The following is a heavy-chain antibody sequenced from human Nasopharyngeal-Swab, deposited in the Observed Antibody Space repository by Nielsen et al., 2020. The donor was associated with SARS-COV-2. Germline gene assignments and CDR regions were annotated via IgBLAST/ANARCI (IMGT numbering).Heavy chain of an antibody. CDR3: ARAGGGYSYADY. CDR2: ISYDESNK. J-gene: IGHJ4*02. Sequence: GESLKISCAASGFIFSSYAMRWVRQAPGKGLEWVAVISYDESNKYYADSVKGRFTISRDNSKNTLYLQMNSLRAEDTAVYYCARAGGGYSYADYWGQGTLVTVSS. CDR1: GFIFSSYA. D-gene: IGHD5-18*01. V-gene: IGHV3-30-3*01.